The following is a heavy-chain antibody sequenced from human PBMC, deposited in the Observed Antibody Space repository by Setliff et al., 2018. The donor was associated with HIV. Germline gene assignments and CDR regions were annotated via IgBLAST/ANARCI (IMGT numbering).Heavy chain of an antibody. CDR3: ARLSGGMVPNS. V-gene: IGHV4-39*01. Sequence: SETLSLTCAVSGVSISSGPYYWGWIRQPPGKGLEWIGAVHYSGSAYHNPSLNSRATTSIDTPKNQFSLKLNSVTAADTAVYYCARLSGGMVPNSWGQGTLVTVSS. D-gene: IGHD3-10*01. CDR1: GVSISSGPYY. CDR2: VHYSGSA. J-gene: IGHJ4*02.